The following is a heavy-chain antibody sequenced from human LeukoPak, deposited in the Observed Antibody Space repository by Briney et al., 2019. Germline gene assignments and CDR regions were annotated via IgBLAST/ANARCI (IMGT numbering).Heavy chain of an antibody. CDR3: AITSIAVAGHAFDI. CDR2: ISAYNGNT. D-gene: IGHD6-19*01. J-gene: IGHJ3*02. CDR1: GYTFTSYG. V-gene: IGHV1-18*01. Sequence: ASVKVSCKASGYTFTSYGISWVRQAPGQGLEWMGWISAYNGNTNYAQKLQGRVTMTTDTSTSTAYMELRSLRSDDTAVYYCAITSIAVAGHAFDIWGQGTMVTVSS.